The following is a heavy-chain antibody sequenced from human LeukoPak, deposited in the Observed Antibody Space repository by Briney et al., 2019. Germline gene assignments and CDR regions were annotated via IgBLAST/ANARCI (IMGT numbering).Heavy chain of an antibody. Sequence: SETLSLTCAVYGGSFSGYYWSWIRQPPGKGLEWIGEINHSGSTNYNPSLKSRVTISVDTSKNQFSLKLSSVTAADTAVYYCARRGYYYVGFDYWGQGTLVTVSS. CDR3: ARRGYYYVGFDY. J-gene: IGHJ4*02. D-gene: IGHD3-22*01. CDR1: GGSFSGYY. CDR2: INHSGST. V-gene: IGHV4-34*01.